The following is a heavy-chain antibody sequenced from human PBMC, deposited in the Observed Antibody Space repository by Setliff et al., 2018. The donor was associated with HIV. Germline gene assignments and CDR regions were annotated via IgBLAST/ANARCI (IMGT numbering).Heavy chain of an antibody. J-gene: IGHJ6*03. Sequence: SETLSLTCTVSDGSISNYYWNWIRQPAGKGLEWIGRIFTSGTTNYNPSLRSRVTISVDTSKNQFSLRLSSVTAADTAVYYCAREGFYNSYYYYMDVWGIGTTVTAP. CDR1: DGSISNYY. D-gene: IGHD2-2*02. CDR3: AREGFYNSYYYYMDV. V-gene: IGHV4-4*07. CDR2: IFTSGTT.